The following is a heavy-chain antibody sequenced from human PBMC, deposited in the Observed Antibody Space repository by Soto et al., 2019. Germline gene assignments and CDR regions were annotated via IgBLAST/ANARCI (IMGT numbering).Heavy chain of an antibody. Sequence: PGKSLKISCKGSGYSFTSYWIGWVRQMPGKGLEWMGIIYPGDSDTRYSPSFQGQVTISADKSISTAYLQWSSLKASDTAMYYCARLYSSGWRSYYYYGMDVWGQGTTVNVSS. CDR1: GYSFTSYW. CDR3: ARLYSSGWRSYYYYGMDV. CDR2: IYPGDSDT. D-gene: IGHD6-19*01. J-gene: IGHJ6*02. V-gene: IGHV5-51*03.